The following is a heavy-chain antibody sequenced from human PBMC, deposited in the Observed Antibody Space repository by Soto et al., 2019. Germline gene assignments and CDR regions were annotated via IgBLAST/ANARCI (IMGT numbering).Heavy chain of an antibody. CDR3: ARVAVAARLRWYYWFDP. J-gene: IGHJ5*02. CDR2: MNPNSGET. V-gene: IGHV1-8*01. CDR1: GYTFTDYD. D-gene: IGHD2-15*01. Sequence: QEQLVQSGAEVKKPGASVKVSCKTSGYTFTDYDINWVRQATGQGLEWIGWMNPNSGETGYAQKFQGRVSMTRSTSLSTAYLELSSLRSEDTAVYYCARVAVAARLRWYYWFDPWGQGTLVTVSS.